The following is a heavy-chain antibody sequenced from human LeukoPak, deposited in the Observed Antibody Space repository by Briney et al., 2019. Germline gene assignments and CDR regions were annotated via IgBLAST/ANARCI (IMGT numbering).Heavy chain of an antibody. CDR1: GFTFSSYA. CDR2: ISYDGSNK. J-gene: IGHJ5*02. CDR3: ARAYYGSGSYLSNWFGP. Sequence: GRSLRLSCAASGFTFSSYAMHWVRQAPGKGLEWVAVISYDGSNKYYADSVKGRFTISRDNSKNTLYLQMNSLRAEDTAVYYCARAYYGSGSYLSNWFGPWGQGTLVTVSS. D-gene: IGHD3-10*01. V-gene: IGHV3-30*04.